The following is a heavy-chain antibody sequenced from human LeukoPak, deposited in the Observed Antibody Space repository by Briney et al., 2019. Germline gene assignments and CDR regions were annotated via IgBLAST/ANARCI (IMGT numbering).Heavy chain of an antibody. CDR3: ARDRATHYYYDKGATFDY. D-gene: IGHD3-22*01. CDR1: GGTFSSYA. CDR2: IIPIFGTA. J-gene: IGHJ4*02. Sequence: SVKVSCKASGGTFSSYAISWVRQAPGQGLEWMGGIIPIFGTANYAQKFQGRVTITTDESTSTAYMELSSLRSEDTAVYYCARDRATHYYYDKGATFDYRGQGTLVTVSS. V-gene: IGHV1-69*05.